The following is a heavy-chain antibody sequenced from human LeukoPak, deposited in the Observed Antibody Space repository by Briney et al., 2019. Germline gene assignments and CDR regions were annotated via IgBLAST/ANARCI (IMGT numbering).Heavy chain of an antibody. Sequence: GGSLRLSCAASGFTFSSYAMTWVRQAPGKGLEWVSSISGSDGGTYYADSVKGRFTISRDNSENTLYLQMNSLRAEDTAVYYCAKTTLEHSGSYYNLDCWGQGTLVTVSS. D-gene: IGHD3-10*01. J-gene: IGHJ4*02. CDR3: AKTTLEHSGSYYNLDC. CDR1: GFTFSSYA. V-gene: IGHV3-23*01. CDR2: ISGSDGGT.